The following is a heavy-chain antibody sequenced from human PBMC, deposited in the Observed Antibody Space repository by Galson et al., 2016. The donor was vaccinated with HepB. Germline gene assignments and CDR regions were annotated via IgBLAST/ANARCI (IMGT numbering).Heavy chain of an antibody. CDR3: ARDAESAPRVFDF. Sequence: SLRLSCAASGFTFSGYAMNWVRQAPGKGLEWVSYISSSSATRYYADSVKGRFTISRDNAKNSLYLQMTSLRDEDTAVYYCARDAESAPRVFDFWGQGSLVTVSA. D-gene: IGHD6-6*01. V-gene: IGHV3-48*02. CDR1: GFTFSGYA. J-gene: IGHJ4*02. CDR2: ISSSSATR.